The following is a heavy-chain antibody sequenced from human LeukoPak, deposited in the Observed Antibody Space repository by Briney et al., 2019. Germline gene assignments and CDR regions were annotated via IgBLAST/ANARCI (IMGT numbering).Heavy chain of an antibody. D-gene: IGHD3-3*02. J-gene: IGHJ4*02. V-gene: IGHV3-74*01. CDR2: INTDGTNT. Sequence: GGSLRLSCAASGFTFSSYWMHWVRQAPGRGLVWVSRINTDGTNTIYADSVKGRFTISRDNAKNTLYLQMNSLRAEDTAVYYCAGYIFAPRKDYWGQGTLVTVSS. CDR1: GFTFSSYW. CDR3: AGYIFAPRKDY.